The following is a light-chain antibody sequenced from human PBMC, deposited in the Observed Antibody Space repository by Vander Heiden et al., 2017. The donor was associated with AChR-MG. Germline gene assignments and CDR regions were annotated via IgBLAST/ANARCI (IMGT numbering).Light chain of an antibody. Sequence: DIVLTPSPDSLAVSLGDTSTINCKSSQSVLYSHNNRSYLAWYQQKPGQPPKLLIYWASTRESGVPERFSGSGSGTDFTLTISSLQAEDVAIYYCQQYYSTPRTFGGGTKVEIK. CDR3: QQYYSTPRT. V-gene: IGKV4-1*01. CDR1: QSVLYSHNNRSY. CDR2: WAS. J-gene: IGKJ4*01.